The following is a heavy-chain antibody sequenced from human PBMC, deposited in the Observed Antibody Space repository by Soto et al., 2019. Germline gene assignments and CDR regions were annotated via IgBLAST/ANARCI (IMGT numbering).Heavy chain of an antibody. CDR1: GDSISSYY. Sequence: PSETLSLTCTVSGDSISSYYWSWIRQSPGKGLEWIGQIYYSGSTNYNPSLKSRVTISVDTSQNQFSLKLSSVTAADTAAYYCARGTGRSGMAHWGQGTLVTVSS. CDR3: ARGTGRSGMAH. J-gene: IGHJ4*02. D-gene: IGHD1-1*01. V-gene: IGHV4-59*01. CDR2: IYYSGST.